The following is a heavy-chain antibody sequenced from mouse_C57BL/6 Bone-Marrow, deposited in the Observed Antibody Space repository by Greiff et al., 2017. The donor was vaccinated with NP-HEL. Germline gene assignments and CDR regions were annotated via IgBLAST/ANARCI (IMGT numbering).Heavy chain of an antibody. CDR3: ARARLWWYCDV. CDR1: GYTFTSYW. D-gene: IGHD1-1*02. J-gene: IGHJ1*03. V-gene: IGHV1-72*01. CDR2: IDPNSGGT. Sequence: VQLQQPGAELVKPGASVTLSCKASGYTFTSYWMHWVKQRPGRGLEWIGRIDPNSGGTKYNEKFKSKATLTVDKPASTAYMQLSSLTSEDSAVDYCARARLWWYCDVWGRGTTITVSS.